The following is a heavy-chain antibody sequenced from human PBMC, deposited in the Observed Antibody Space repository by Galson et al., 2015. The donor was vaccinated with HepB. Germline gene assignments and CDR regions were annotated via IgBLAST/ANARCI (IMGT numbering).Heavy chain of an antibody. D-gene: IGHD6-13*01. J-gene: IGHJ4*02. CDR2: IRSKASNYAT. Sequence: SLRLSCAASGFTSSGSAIHWVRQPSGKGPEWVGRIRSKASNYATSYVPSLKGRFTISRDDSKNMAYLHMKSLKTEDSAVYYCTRLGDFSGYSSRWGQGTLVTVSS. CDR3: TRLGDFSGYSSR. V-gene: IGHV3-73*01. CDR1: GFTSSGSA.